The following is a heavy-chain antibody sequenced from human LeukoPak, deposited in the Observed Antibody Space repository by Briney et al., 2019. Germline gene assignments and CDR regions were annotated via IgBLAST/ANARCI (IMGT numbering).Heavy chain of an antibody. D-gene: IGHD1-26*01. CDR2: IYHSGST. V-gene: IGHV4-31*03. CDR1: GGSIGSDGYY. Sequence: SQTLSLTCTVSGGSIGSDGYYWSWIRQHPGKGLEWIGYIYHSGSTYYNPSLKSRVTISVDRSKNQFSLKLSSVTAADTAVYYCARTSSGSYFDAFDIWGQGTMVTVSS. J-gene: IGHJ3*02. CDR3: ARTSSGSYFDAFDI.